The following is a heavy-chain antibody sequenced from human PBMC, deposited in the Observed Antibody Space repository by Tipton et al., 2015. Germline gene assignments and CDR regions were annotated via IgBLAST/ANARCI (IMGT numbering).Heavy chain of an antibody. V-gene: IGHV4-59*12. Sequence: LRLSCTVSGGSISHYYWSWIRQPPGKGLEWFGHIYYSGSTNYNPSLKSRVTMSVDTSKNHFSLSLTSVSAADTAVYYCARNSMVGDQGLDSWGQGLLITVSS. CDR2: IYYSGST. J-gene: IGHJ4*02. CDR3: ARNSMVGDQGLDS. D-gene: IGHD1-26*01. CDR1: GGSISHYY.